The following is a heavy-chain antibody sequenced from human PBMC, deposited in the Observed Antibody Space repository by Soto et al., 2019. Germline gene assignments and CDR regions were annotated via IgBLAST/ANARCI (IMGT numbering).Heavy chain of an antibody. J-gene: IGHJ4*02. D-gene: IGHD4-17*01. CDR2: ISAYNGNT. Sequence: ASVKVSCKASGYTFTSYGISWVRQAPGQGLEWKRWISAYNGNTNYAQKLQGRVTMTTDTSTSTAYMELRSLRSDDTAVYYCAREPTDDYGDYANYFDYWGQGTLVTVSS. CDR3: AREPTDDYGDYANYFDY. CDR1: GYTFTSYG. V-gene: IGHV1-18*01.